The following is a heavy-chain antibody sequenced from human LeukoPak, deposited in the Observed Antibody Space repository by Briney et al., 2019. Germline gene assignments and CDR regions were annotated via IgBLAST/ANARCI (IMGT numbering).Heavy chain of an antibody. CDR2: INHSGST. Sequence: SETLSLTCAVYGGSFSGYYWSWIRQPPGKGLEWIGEINHSGSTNYNPSLKSRVTISVGTSKNQFSLKLSSVAAADTAVYYCASTGIAVAGFDYWGQGTLVTVSS. D-gene: IGHD6-19*01. CDR1: GGSFSGYY. V-gene: IGHV4-34*01. CDR3: ASTGIAVAGFDY. J-gene: IGHJ4*02.